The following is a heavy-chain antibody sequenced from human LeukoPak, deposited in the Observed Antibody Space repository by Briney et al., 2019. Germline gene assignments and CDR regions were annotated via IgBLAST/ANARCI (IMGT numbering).Heavy chain of an antibody. Sequence: GGSLRLSCAASGFTVSSNYMSWVRQAPGKGLEWVSVIYSGGSTYYADSVKGRFTISRDNSKNTLYLQMNSLRPEHTAVYYSARDPIDYSYGYYNGMHVWGQGTTVTASS. J-gene: IGHJ6*02. V-gene: IGHV3-66*01. D-gene: IGHD5-18*01. CDR2: IYSGGST. CDR3: ARDPIDYSYGYYNGMHV. CDR1: GFTVSSNY.